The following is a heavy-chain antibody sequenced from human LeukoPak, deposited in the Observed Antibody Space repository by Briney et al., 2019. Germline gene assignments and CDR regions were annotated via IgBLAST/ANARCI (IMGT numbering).Heavy chain of an antibody. CDR3: ARVRAVVVPAAMSRAPLGRYNWIDP. Sequence: ASVKVSCKASGYTFTSYDINWVRQATGQGLEWMGWMNPNSGNTGYAQKFQGRVTMTRNTSISTAYMELSSLRSEDTAVYYCARVRAVVVPAAMSRAPLGRYNWIDPWGQGTLVTVSS. CDR1: GYTFTSYD. CDR2: MNPNSGNT. D-gene: IGHD2-2*01. J-gene: IGHJ5*02. V-gene: IGHV1-8*01.